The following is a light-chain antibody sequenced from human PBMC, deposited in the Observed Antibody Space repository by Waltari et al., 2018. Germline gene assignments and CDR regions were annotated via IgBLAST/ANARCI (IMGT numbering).Light chain of an antibody. Sequence: QSVLTQPPSASGSPGQRVSISCSGSGPNIGGTHVYRYQQFPGSAPKVLLYKTNQRPSGVPDRFSGSKSGTSGSLSISGLRSEDEAEYYCASWDDDVSGVVFGGGTKLTVL. CDR1: GPNIGGTH. V-gene: IGLV1-47*01. CDR2: KTN. J-gene: IGLJ2*01. CDR3: ASWDDDVSGVV.